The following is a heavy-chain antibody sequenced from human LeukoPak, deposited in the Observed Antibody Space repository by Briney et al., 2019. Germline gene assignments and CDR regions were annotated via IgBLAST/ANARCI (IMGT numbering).Heavy chain of an antibody. J-gene: IGHJ3*02. CDR2: ISYDGSNK. V-gene: IGHV3-30*03. D-gene: IGHD5-18*01. Sequence: PGGSLRLSCAASGFTFSSYGMHWVRQAPGKGLEWVAVISYDGSNKYYADSVKGRFAVSRDNSKNSVYLQMNSLRAEDTAVYYCAREFYGYDAFDIWGQGTMVTVSS. CDR3: AREFYGYDAFDI. CDR1: GFTFSSYG.